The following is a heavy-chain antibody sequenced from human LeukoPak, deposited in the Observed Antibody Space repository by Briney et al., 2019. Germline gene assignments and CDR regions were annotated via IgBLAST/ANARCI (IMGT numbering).Heavy chain of an antibody. CDR3: ARAGGDHPFDP. D-gene: IGHD4-17*01. CDR2: FYYSGST. V-gene: IGHV4-39*07. J-gene: IGHJ5*02. CDR1: GSSISSYSYY. Sequence: SETLSLTCTVSGSSISSYSYYWGWIRQPRGKGLEWIGSFYYSGSTYYYTPSLNSRVAISVDMSKNHFSLKLTSVTAADTAVYYCARAGGDHPFDPWGQGALVTVSS.